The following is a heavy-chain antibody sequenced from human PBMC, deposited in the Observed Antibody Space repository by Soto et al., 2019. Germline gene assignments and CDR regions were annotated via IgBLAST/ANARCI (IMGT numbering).Heavy chain of an antibody. CDR2: IIPIFGTA. Sequence: QVQLVQSGAEVKKPGSSVKVSCKASGGTFSSYAISWVRQAPGQGLEWMGGIIPIFGTANYAQKFQGRVTITADESTSTAYMELSSLRSEDTAVYYCARSVVVVPAAISLVDNGMDVWGQGTTVTVSS. CDR3: ARSVVVVPAAISLVDNGMDV. V-gene: IGHV1-69*01. CDR1: GGTFSSYA. J-gene: IGHJ6*02. D-gene: IGHD2-2*01.